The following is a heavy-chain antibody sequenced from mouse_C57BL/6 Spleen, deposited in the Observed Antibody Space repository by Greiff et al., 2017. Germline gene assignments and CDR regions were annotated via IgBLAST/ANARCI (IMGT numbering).Heavy chain of an antibody. CDR2: IYPGNSDT. CDR1: GYTFTSYW. D-gene: IGHD2-5*01. CDR3: TKDSNPYYFDC. Sequence: VQLQQSGTVLARPGASVKMSCKTSGYTFTSYWMHWVKQRPGQGLEWIGAIYPGNSDTSYNQKFKGKAKLTAGTSASTAYMELSSLTNEDSAVYYCTKDSNPYYFDCWGQGTTLTVSS. V-gene: IGHV1-5*01. J-gene: IGHJ2*01.